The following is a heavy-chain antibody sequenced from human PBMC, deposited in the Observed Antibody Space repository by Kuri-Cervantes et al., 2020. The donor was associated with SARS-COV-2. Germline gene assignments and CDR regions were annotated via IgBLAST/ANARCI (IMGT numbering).Heavy chain of an antibody. J-gene: IGHJ4*02. D-gene: IGHD4-23*01. CDR3: AKARPSGGY. V-gene: IGHV3-23*01. Sequence: GGSLRLSCAASGFTFSAYAMSWVRQAPGRGLEWVSGISDSGINTYYPDSVRGRFTISRDNSKNMLYLQIHSLRVEDTAVYYCAKARPSGGYWGQGTLVTVSS. CDR1: GFTFSAYA. CDR2: ISDSGINT.